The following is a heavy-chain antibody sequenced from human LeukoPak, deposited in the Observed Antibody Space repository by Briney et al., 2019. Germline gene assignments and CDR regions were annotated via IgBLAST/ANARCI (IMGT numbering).Heavy chain of an antibody. CDR2: ISYDGSNK. D-gene: IGHD3-16*01. J-gene: IGHJ3*01. V-gene: IGHV3-30*18. CDR1: GFTFSSYG. CDR3: AKDNGFGQLGCFFDV. Sequence: PGRSLRLSCSASGFTFSSYGMHRIRQAPGKGLEWVAVISYDGSNKYYADSVKGRFTISRDNSKNTLYLQMNSLRAEDTAVYYCAKDNGFGQLGCFFDVWGQGTMVTVSS.